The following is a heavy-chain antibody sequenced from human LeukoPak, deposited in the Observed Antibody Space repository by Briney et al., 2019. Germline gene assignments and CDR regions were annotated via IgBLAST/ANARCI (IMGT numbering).Heavy chain of an antibody. D-gene: IGHD2-2*01. CDR1: GYSISSGYQ. V-gene: IGHV4-38-2*02. CDR3: ARDIVVVPAATDPYYYYGMDV. CDR2: IYHSGSA. Sequence: SETLSLTCAVSGYSISSGYQWAWIRQSPGKGLEWIGSIYHSGSAHYNPSLKSRVTISVETSKNQFSLKLSSVTAADTAVYYCARDIVVVPAATDPYYYYGMDVWGQGTTVTVSS. J-gene: IGHJ6*02.